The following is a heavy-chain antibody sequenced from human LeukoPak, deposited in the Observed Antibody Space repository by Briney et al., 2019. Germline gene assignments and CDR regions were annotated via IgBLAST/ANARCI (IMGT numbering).Heavy chain of an antibody. CDR2: ISSGSSYI. Sequence: GGSLRLSCAASGFTFSSYSMNWVRQAPGKGLEWVSSISSGSSYIYYADSVKGRFTISRDNAKNSLYLQMNSLRAEDTAVYYCARDSYNNVDYWGQGTLVTVSS. CDR1: GFTFSSYS. J-gene: IGHJ4*02. CDR3: ARDSYNNVDY. D-gene: IGHD5-24*01. V-gene: IGHV3-21*01.